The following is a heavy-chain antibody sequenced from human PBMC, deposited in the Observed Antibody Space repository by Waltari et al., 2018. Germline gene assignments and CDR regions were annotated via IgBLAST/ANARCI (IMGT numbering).Heavy chain of an antibody. Sequence: EVQLVESGGGLVQPGGSLRLSCGASEFTFSRYWMSWVRQTPGKGLEWVANINYDGSQKYYADSVKGRSTISRDNAKNSVYLQMNSLRVEDTAVYYCAKSRGFEYWGQGTLITVSS. J-gene: IGHJ4*02. CDR1: EFTFSRYW. CDR3: AKSRGFEY. D-gene: IGHD2-2*01. V-gene: IGHV3-7*01. CDR2: INYDGSQK.